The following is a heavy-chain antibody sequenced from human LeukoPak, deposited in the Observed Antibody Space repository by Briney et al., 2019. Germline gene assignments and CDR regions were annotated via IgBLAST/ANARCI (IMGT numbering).Heavy chain of an antibody. Sequence: GGSLRLSCAASGFTFSSYGMHWVRQAPGEGLEWVAVISYDGSNKYYADSVKGRFTISRDNSKNTLYLQMNSLRAEDTAVYYCAKPEELYSNYGFDYWGQGTLVTVSS. CDR2: ISYDGSNK. CDR3: AKPEELYSNYGFDY. CDR1: GFTFSSYG. V-gene: IGHV3-30*18. D-gene: IGHD4-11*01. J-gene: IGHJ4*02.